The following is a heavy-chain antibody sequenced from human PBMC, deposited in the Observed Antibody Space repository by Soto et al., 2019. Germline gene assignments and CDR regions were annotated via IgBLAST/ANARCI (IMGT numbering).Heavy chain of an antibody. CDR1: GFSLSNNG. J-gene: IGHJ6*02. V-gene: IGHV3-30*18. D-gene: IGHD3-22*01. CDR2: ISYDGNNK. Sequence: GGSLRLSCAASGFSLSNNGIHWVRQAPGKGLEWVAVISYDGNNKYYADSVKGRFTISRDNSKNTVYLEMNNLRAEDTAMYYCAKGGSGNYLTYYYYYGMDVWGQGTTVTVSS. CDR3: AKGGSGNYLTYYYYYGMDV.